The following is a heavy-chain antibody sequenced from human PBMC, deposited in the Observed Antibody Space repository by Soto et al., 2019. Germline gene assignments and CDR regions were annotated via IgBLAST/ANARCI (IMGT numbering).Heavy chain of an antibody. Sequence: ASVKVSCKASGYTFTGYGISWVRQAPGQGLEWMGWISAYNGNTNYAQKLQGRVTMTTDTSTSTAYMELRSLRSDDTAVYYCARDGRRDGYSSFDYWGQGTLVTVSS. CDR3: ARDGRRDGYSSFDY. CDR2: ISAYNGNT. CDR1: GYTFTGYG. V-gene: IGHV1-18*04. D-gene: IGHD4-4*01. J-gene: IGHJ4*02.